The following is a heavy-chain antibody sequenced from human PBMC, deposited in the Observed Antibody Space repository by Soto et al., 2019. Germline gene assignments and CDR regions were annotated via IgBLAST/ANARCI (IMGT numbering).Heavy chain of an antibody. J-gene: IGHJ3*02. CDR1: GYSFTSYG. D-gene: IGHD5-12*01. Sequence: ASVKVSCKASGYSFTSYGITWVRQAPGRGLEWMGWGSAYNGNTKYAQEFQGRVTMTTDTSTSTAYLELRSLRSDDTAVYYCSRDGYDLGVGAFDIWGQGTMVTVSS. CDR3: SRDGYDLGVGAFDI. CDR2: GSAYNGNT. V-gene: IGHV1-18*01.